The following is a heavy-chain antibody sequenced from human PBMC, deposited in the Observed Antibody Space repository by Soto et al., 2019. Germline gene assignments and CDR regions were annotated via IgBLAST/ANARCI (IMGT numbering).Heavy chain of an antibody. V-gene: IGHV3-21*01. J-gene: IGHJ3*02. CDR2: ISGSSSYI. Sequence: EVQLVESGGGLVKPGGSLRLSCAASGFTFSSYSMNWVRQAPGKGLEWVSSISGSSSYIYYADSVKGRFTISRDNAKNSLYLQMNSLRAEDTAVYYCARDHGLSSYAFDIWGQGTMVTVSS. D-gene: IGHD2-15*01. CDR1: GFTFSSYS. CDR3: ARDHGLSSYAFDI.